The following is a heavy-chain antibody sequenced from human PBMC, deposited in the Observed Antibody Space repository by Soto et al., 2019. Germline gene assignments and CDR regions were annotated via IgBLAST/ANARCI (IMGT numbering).Heavy chain of an antibody. Sequence: ASVKVSCKASGYTFTSYGISWVRQAPGQGLEWMGWISAYNGNTNYAQKLQGRVTMTTDTSTSTAYMELRSLRSDDTAVYYCESRLLAYCGGDGSWFDPWGQGTLVTVSS. J-gene: IGHJ5*02. CDR3: ESRLLAYCGGDGSWFDP. D-gene: IGHD2-21*01. CDR1: GYTFTSYG. CDR2: ISAYNGNT. V-gene: IGHV1-18*04.